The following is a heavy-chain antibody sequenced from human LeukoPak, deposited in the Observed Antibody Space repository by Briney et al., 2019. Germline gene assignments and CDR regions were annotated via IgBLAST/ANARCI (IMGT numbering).Heavy chain of an antibody. J-gene: IGHJ4*02. Sequence: PGGSLRLPCAASGFTFSDYYTSWIRQAPGKGLEWVSYISSSSSYTNYADSVKGRFTISRDNAKNSLYLQMNSLRAEDTAVYYCARDYLRGAIRGYFDYWGQGTLVTVSS. CDR1: GFTFSDYY. CDR3: ARDYLRGAIRGYFDY. D-gene: IGHD3-10*01. V-gene: IGHV3-11*06. CDR2: ISSSSSYT.